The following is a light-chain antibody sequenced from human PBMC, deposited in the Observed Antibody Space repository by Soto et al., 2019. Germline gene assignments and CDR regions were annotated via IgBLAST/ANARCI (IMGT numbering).Light chain of an antibody. J-gene: IGLJ7*01. Sequence: QSVLTQPPSVSGAPGQRVTISCTGSSSNMGAGYDVHWYQQLPGTAPKLLIYGNSNRPSGVPDRFSGSKSGTSAFLTITGLESVDEGGYSGQSSDSSLRGSVFGGGAQLTVL. CDR1: SSNMGAGYD. CDR3: QSSDSSLRGSV. V-gene: IGLV1-40*01. CDR2: GNS.